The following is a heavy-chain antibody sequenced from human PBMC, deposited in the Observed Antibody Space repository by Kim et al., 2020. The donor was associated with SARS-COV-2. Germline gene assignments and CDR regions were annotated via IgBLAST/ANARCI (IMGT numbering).Heavy chain of an antibody. CDR1: GFTFSSYS. J-gene: IGHJ4*02. CDR2: ISSSSSTI. Sequence: GGSLRLSCAASGFTFSSYSMNWVRQAPGKGLEWVSYISSSSSTIYYADSVKGRFTISRDNAKNSLYLQMNSLRAEDTAVYYCARFFGVPDYGVDYWGQGTLVTVSS. V-gene: IGHV3-48*04. CDR3: ARFFGVPDYGVDY. D-gene: IGHD3-3*01.